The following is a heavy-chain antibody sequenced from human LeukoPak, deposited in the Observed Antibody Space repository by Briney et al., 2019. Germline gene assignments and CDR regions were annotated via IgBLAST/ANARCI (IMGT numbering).Heavy chain of an antibody. V-gene: IGHV5-51*01. J-gene: IGHJ4*02. CDR1: GHSFTSYW. D-gene: IGHD6-19*01. Sequence: GESLKISCKGSGHSFTSYWIGWVRQMPGKGLEWMGIIYPGDSDTRYSPSFQGQVTISADKSISTAYLQWSSLKASDTAMYYCARQEDKWLGPGGGVYWGQGTLVTVSS. CDR2: IYPGDSDT. CDR3: ARQEDKWLGPGGGVY.